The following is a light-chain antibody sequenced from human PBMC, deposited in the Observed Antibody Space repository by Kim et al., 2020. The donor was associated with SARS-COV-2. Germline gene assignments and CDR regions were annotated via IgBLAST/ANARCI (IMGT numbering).Light chain of an antibody. J-gene: IGKJ4*01. CDR1: QSVSSSY. CDR2: GAS. V-gene: IGKV3-20*01. CDR3: QQYGSSPRT. Sequence: SPGERAPLSCRASQSVSSSYLAWYQQKPGQAPRLLIYGASSRATGIPDRFSGSGSGTDFTLTISRLEPEDFAVYYCQQYGSSPRTFGGGTKVEIK.